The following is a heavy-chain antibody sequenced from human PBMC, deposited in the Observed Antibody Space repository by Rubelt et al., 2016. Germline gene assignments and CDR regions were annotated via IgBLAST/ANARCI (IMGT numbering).Heavy chain of an antibody. Sequence: QVQLQQWGAGLLKPSETLSLTCAVYGGSFSGYYWSWIRQPPGKGLEWIGYIYYSGSTNYNPSLKSRVTMSVDTSKNQFSLKLSSVTAADTAVYYCARLGYQTYWYFDLWGRGTLVTVSS. J-gene: IGHJ2*01. CDR1: GGSFSGYY. V-gene: IGHV4-34*11. D-gene: IGHD5-12*01. CDR3: ARLGYQTYWYFDL. CDR2: IYYSGST.